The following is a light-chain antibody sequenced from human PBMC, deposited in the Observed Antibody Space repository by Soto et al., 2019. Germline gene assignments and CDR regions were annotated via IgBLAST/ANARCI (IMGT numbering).Light chain of an antibody. J-gene: IGLJ2*01. Sequence: QLVLTQSPSASASLGASVKLTCTLSSGHSSYAIAWHQQRPEKGPRYLMKLNSDGSHSKGDGIPDRFSGSSSGAERYLTISSLQSEYEADYYCQTWGTGIQVFGGGTKLTVL. CDR3: QTWGTGIQV. CDR2: LNSDGSH. CDR1: SGHSSYA. V-gene: IGLV4-69*01.